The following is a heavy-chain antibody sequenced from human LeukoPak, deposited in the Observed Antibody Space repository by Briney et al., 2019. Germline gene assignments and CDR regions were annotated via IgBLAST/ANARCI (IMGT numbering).Heavy chain of an antibody. CDR3: ARDRFYYGSGSSYYGLDY. J-gene: IGHJ4*02. V-gene: IGHV1-18*01. CDR2: ISAYNGNT. Sequence: ASVKISCKASGYTFTSYGICWVRQAPGQGLEWMGWISAYNGNTNYAQKLQGRVTMTTDTSTSTAYMELRSLISDDTAVYYCARDRFYYGSGSSYYGLDYWGQGTLVTVSS. D-gene: IGHD3-10*01. CDR1: GYTFTSYG.